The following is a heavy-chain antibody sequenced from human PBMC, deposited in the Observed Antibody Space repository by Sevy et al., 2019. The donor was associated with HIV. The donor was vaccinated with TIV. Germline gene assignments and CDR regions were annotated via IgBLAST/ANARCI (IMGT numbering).Heavy chain of an antibody. CDR1: GFTFSSYG. Sequence: GGSLRLSCAASGFTFSSYGMHRVRQAPGKGLEWVAVISYDGSNKYYADSVKGRFTISRDNSKNTLYLQMNSLRAEDTAVYYCAKEGSSSSWYTLVDYWGQGTLVTVSS. V-gene: IGHV3-30*18. J-gene: IGHJ4*02. CDR3: AKEGSSSSWYTLVDY. CDR2: ISYDGSNK. D-gene: IGHD6-13*01.